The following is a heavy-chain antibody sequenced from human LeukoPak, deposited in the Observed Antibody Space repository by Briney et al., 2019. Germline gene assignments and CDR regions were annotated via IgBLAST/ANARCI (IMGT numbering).Heavy chain of an antibody. V-gene: IGHV3-74*01. J-gene: IGHJ6*02. CDR3: ARDRNSGSWADV. CDR1: GFTFSNYW. CDR2: IKTDGSST. Sequence: GGSLRLSCAASGFTFSNYWMHWVRQAPGEGLVWVSRIKTDGSSTSYADSVMGRFTISRDNAKNTLYLQMNSLRAEDTAVYYCARDRNSGSWADVWGQGTTVTVSS. D-gene: IGHD1-26*01.